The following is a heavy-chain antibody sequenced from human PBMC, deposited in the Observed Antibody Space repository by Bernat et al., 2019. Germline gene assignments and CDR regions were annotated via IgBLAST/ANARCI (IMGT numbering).Heavy chain of an antibody. CDR2: IYYSGST. CDR3: ARERGGGAGAFDI. D-gene: IGHD3-10*01. Sequence: QLQLQESGPGLVKPSETLSLTCTVSGGSISSYYWSWIRQPPGKGLEWIGYIYYSGSTNYNPSLKSRVTISVDTSKNQFSLKLSSVTAADTAVYYCARERGGGAGAFDIWGQGTMVTVSS. V-gene: IGHV4-59*01. J-gene: IGHJ3*02. CDR1: GGSISSYY.